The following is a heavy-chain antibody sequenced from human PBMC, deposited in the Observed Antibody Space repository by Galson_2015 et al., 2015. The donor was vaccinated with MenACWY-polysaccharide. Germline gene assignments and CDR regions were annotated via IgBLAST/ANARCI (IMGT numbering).Heavy chain of an antibody. Sequence: SLRLSCAASGFTFSSYSMSWVRQAPGKGLEWVSIISGSGGTTYYADSVKGRVTISIDNSKDTLYLQMNILRAEDTAVYYCECATRHALDIWGQGTMVTVSS. J-gene: IGHJ3*02. CDR1: GFTFSSYS. D-gene: IGHD5-24*01. V-gene: IGHV3-23*01. CDR2: ISGSGGTT. CDR3: ECATRHALDI.